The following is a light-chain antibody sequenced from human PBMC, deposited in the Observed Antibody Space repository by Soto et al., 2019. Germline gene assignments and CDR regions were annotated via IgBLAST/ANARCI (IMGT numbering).Light chain of an antibody. Sequence: QSVLTQPPSASGTPGQRVTISCSGSSSNIGSNTVHWYKQLPGTAPKLVIYNNNHRPSGVPDRLSGSKSGTSASLALSGVQSEDEAYYYCASWDDSLNGWVFGGGTKVTVL. J-gene: IGLJ3*02. V-gene: IGLV1-44*01. CDR3: ASWDDSLNGWV. CDR1: SSNIGSNT. CDR2: NNN.